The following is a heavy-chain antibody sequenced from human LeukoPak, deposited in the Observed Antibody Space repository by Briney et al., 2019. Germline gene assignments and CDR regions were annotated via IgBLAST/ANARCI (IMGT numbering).Heavy chain of an antibody. CDR2: IYSGGST. Sequence: AGGSLRLSCAASGFTVSSNYMSWVRQAPGKGLEWVSVIYSGGSTYYADSVKGRFTISRDNSKNTLYLQMNSLRAEDTAVYYCAKDRYCSGGSCRHSFDYWGQGTLVTVSS. V-gene: IGHV3-66*01. CDR1: GFTVSSNY. D-gene: IGHD2-15*01. J-gene: IGHJ4*02. CDR3: AKDRYCSGGSCRHSFDY.